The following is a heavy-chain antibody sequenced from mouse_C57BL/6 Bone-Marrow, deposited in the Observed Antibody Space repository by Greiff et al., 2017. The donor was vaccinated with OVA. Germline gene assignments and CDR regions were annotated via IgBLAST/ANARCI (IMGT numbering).Heavy chain of an antibody. CDR2: IDPANGNT. V-gene: IGHV14-3*01. CDR3: ASDDYGSSPRWYVDV. CDR1: GFNIKNTY. Sequence: VQLQQSVAELVRPGASVKLSCTASGFNIKNTYMHWVKQRPEQGLEWIGRIDPANGNTKYAPKFQGKATITADTSSNTAYLQLSSLTSEDTAIYYCASDDYGSSPRWYVDVWGTGTTVTVTS. D-gene: IGHD1-1*01. J-gene: IGHJ1*03.